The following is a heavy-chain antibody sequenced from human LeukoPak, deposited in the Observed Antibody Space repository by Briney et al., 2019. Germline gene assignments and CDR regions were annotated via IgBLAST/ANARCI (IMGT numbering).Heavy chain of an antibody. D-gene: IGHD3-22*01. CDR1: GFTFRSFG. CDR2: IQYDGNKK. V-gene: IGHV3-30*02. J-gene: IGHJ4*02. Sequence: GGSLRLSCAASGFTFRSFGIHWVRQAPGKGLEWVTFIQYDGNKKFYADSVKGRFTISRDNSKNTLYLQMNSLRAEDTAVYYCATDSSGYATFDYWGQGTLVTVSS. CDR3: ATDSSGYATFDY.